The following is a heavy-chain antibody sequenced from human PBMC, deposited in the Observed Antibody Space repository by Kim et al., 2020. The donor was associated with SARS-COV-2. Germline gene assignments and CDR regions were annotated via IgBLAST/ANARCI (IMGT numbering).Heavy chain of an antibody. V-gene: IGHV4-31*03. J-gene: IGHJ3*02. Sequence: SETLSLTCTVSGGSISSAAYYWSWIRQHPGKGLEWIGYIYYSGSTYYNPSLKSRVTISLDTSKNQFPLKLRFVTAADTAVYYCATDDSTGWSRAFDIWGQGTMVSVSS. CDR1: GGSISSAAYY. CDR2: IYYSGST. CDR3: ATDDSTGWSRAFDI. D-gene: IGHD6-19*01.